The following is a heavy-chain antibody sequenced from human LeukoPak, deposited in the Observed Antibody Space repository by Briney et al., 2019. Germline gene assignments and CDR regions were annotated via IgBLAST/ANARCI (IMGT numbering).Heavy chain of an antibody. V-gene: IGHV4-34*01. CDR1: GGSFFGYF. D-gene: IGHD2-2*01. CDR3: ARLQARRYCSSASCCGRGFDH. Sequence: SETLPQTRAGCGGSFFGYFWSWIRQPPGKGLEWIGEINHSGSTNYNPSLKSWVTISVDTSKNPFSLKLSSVTAADTAGYYCARLQARRYCSSASCCGRGFDHWGQGTLVTVSS. J-gene: IGHJ4*02. CDR2: INHSGST.